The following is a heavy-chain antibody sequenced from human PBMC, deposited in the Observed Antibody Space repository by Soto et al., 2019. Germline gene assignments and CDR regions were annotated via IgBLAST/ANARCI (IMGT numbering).Heavy chain of an antibody. CDR1: GFTFSSYA. D-gene: IGHD3-10*01. CDR2: ISYDGSNK. J-gene: IGHJ4*02. V-gene: IGHV3-30-3*01. Sequence: TGGSLRLSCAASGFTFSSYAMHWVRQAPGKGLEWVAVISYDGSNKYYADSVKGRFTISRDNSKNTLYLQMNSLRAEDTAVYYCARDIAGGSGSYYPHYWGQGTLVTVSS. CDR3: ARDIAGGSGSYYPHY.